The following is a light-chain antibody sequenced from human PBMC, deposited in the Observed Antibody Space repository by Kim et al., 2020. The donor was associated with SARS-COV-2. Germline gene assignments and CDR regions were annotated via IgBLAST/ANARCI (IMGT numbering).Light chain of an antibody. Sequence: RQRVTIACSGSSSNIGNNAVNWYQQLPGKAPKLLIYYDDLLPSGVSDRLSGSKSGTSASLAISGLQSEDEADYYCAAWDDSLNGPVFGGGTQLTVL. J-gene: IGLJ3*02. V-gene: IGLV1-36*01. CDR1: SSNIGNNA. CDR2: YDD. CDR3: AAWDDSLNGPV.